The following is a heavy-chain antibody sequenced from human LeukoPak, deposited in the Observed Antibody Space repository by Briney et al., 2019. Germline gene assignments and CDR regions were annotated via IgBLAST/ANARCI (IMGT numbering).Heavy chain of an antibody. CDR2: IIPILGIA. V-gene: IGHV1-69*04. Sequence: ASVKVSCKASGGTFSSYAISWVRQAPGQGLEWMGRIIPILGIANYAQKFQGRVTITADKSTSTAYMELSSLRSEDTAVYYCARESVVAITTGYFDYWGQGTLVTVSS. CDR3: ARESVVAITTGYFDY. J-gene: IGHJ4*02. CDR1: GGTFSSYA. D-gene: IGHD3-22*01.